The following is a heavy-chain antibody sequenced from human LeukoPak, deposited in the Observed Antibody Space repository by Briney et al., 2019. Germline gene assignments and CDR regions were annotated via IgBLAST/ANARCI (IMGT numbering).Heavy chain of an antibody. D-gene: IGHD3-10*01. CDR1: VHTLLYLS. CDR3: STETAGNY. J-gene: IGHJ4*02. V-gene: IGHV1-24*01. CDR2: SDPEGDER. Sequence: ASVNDSCKAFVHTLLYLSIHWVRQAAGKGLEGMGGSDPEGDERIYSEKFLGRVTFTDDTSTDKAYIELTSLRYADAAVHYFSTETAGNYWGQGSLVTVSS.